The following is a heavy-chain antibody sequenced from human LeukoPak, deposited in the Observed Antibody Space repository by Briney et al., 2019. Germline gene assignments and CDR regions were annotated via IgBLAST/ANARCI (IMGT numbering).Heavy chain of an antibody. V-gene: IGHV3-15*01. CDR3: TTEPLGSGDDLDAFDI. Sequence: GGSLRLSCAASGFTFSNAWMSWVRQAPGKGLEWVGRIKSKTDGGTTDYAAPVKGRFTISRDDSKNTLYLQMNSLKTEDTAVYYCTTEPLGSGDDLDAFDIWGQGTMVTVSS. D-gene: IGHD3-10*01. CDR2: IKSKTDGGTT. CDR1: GFTFSNAW. J-gene: IGHJ3*02.